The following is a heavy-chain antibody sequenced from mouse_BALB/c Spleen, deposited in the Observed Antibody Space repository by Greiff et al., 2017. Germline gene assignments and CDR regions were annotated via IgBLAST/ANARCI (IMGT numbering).Heavy chain of an antibody. V-gene: IGHV1S137*01. CDR1: GYTFTDYA. D-gene: IGHD3-3*01. J-gene: IGHJ2*01. Sequence: VQLVESGAELVRPGVSVKISCKGSGYTFTDYAMHWVKQSHAKSLEWIGVISTYYGDASYNQKFKGKATMTVDKSSSTAYMELARLTSEDSAIYYCATGTGFDYWGQGTTLTVSS. CDR2: ISTYYGDA. CDR3: ATGTGFDY.